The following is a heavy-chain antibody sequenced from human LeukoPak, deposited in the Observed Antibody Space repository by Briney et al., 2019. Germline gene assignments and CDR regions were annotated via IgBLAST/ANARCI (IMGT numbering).Heavy chain of an antibody. J-gene: IGHJ6*03. Sequence: GASVKVSCKASGYTFTGYYMHWVRQAPGQGLERMGWINPNSGGTNYAQKFQGRVTMTRDTSISTAYMELSRLRSDDTAVYYCARGVAGSYYYYYMGVWGKGTTVTISS. D-gene: IGHD6-19*01. V-gene: IGHV1-2*02. CDR2: INPNSGGT. CDR3: ARGVAGSYYYYYMGV. CDR1: GYTFTGYY.